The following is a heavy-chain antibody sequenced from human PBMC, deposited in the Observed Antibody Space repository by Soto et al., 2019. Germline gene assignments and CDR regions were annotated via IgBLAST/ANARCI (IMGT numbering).Heavy chain of an antibody. CDR1: GGSISSGGYY. Sequence: SETLSLTCTVSGGSISSGGYYWSWIRQHPGKGLEWIGYIYYSGSTYYNPSLKSRVTISVDTSKNQFSLKLSSVTAADTAVYYCARDQRGNRCSGGSCYYDAFDIWGQGTMVTVSS. J-gene: IGHJ3*02. V-gene: IGHV4-31*03. CDR2: IYYSGST. CDR3: ARDQRGNRCSGGSCYYDAFDI. D-gene: IGHD2-15*01.